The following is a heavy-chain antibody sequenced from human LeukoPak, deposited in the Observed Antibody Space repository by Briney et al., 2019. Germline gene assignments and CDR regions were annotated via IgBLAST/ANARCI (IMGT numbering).Heavy chain of an antibody. D-gene: IGHD4-17*01. CDR3: TRGVQTTLTPRYYFDY. CDR2: INPSGGST. Sequence: APVKVSCKASGYTFTSYYLHWVRQAPGQGLEWMGIINPSGGSTSYAQKFQGRVTMTRDTSTNTVYMGLSSLRSEDTAVYYCTRGVQTTLTPRYYFDYWGQGTLVTVSS. J-gene: IGHJ4*02. CDR1: GYTFTSYY. V-gene: IGHV1-46*03.